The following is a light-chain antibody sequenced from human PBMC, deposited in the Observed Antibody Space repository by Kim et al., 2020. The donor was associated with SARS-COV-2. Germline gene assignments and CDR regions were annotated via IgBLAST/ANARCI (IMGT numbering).Light chain of an antibody. CDR3: QEYNKWPHT. CDR1: QSVSSN. CDR2: GAS. J-gene: IGKJ2*01. V-gene: IGKV3-15*01. Sequence: VPPAERAPLSCRASQSVSSNFAWYQQKPGQAPRLLIYGASTRATGIPARFSGSGSGTEFTLTISSLQPEDFAVYYCQEYNKWPHTFGQGTKLEI.